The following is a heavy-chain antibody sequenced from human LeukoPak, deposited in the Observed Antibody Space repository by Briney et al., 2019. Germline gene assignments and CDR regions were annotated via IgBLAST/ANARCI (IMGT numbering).Heavy chain of an antibody. CDR3: ARGYCSSTSCYFGYYYYGMDV. Sequence: SETLSLTCAVYRGSFSGYYWSWIRQPPGKGLEWIGEINHSGSTNSNPSLKSRVTISVDTSKNQFSLKLSSVTAADTAVYYCARGYCSSTSCYFGYYYYGMDVWGQGTTVTVSS. CDR2: INHSGST. V-gene: IGHV4-34*01. D-gene: IGHD2-2*01. J-gene: IGHJ6*02. CDR1: RGSFSGYY.